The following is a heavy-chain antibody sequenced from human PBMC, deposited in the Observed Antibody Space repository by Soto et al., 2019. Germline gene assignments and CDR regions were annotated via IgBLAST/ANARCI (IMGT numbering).Heavy chain of an antibody. CDR2: ISSSGGRT. D-gene: IGHD4-17*01. CDR1: GFTFSNYA. Sequence: GGSLRLSCAASGFTFSNYAMSWVRQAPGKGLEWVSGISSSGGRTYYADSVKGRFTISXXXXXXTXSXQXXXLRAXDTAVYFCGKDPNGDYVGAFEMWGQGTMVTVSS. J-gene: IGHJ3*02. CDR3: GKDPNGDYVGAFEM. V-gene: IGHV3-23*01.